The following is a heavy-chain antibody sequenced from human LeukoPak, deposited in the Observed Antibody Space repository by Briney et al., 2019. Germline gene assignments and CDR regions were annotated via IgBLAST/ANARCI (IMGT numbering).Heavy chain of an antibody. V-gene: IGHV5-51*01. D-gene: IGHD5-24*01. J-gene: IGHJ3*02. Sequence: GEALQISSKGSGYSFYSNWIGWVRRMPGKGREWMGIINPGDSDTRYSAYFEGQVTISADKSISTAYLQWSSLKVSDTAMYYCARRDGYGAYDIWGKGTMVTVSS. CDR1: GYSFYSNW. CDR3: ARRDGYGAYDI. CDR2: INPGDSDT.